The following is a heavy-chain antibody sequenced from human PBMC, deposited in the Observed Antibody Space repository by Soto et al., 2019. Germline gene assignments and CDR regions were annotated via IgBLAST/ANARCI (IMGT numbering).Heavy chain of an antibody. CDR2: INPNSGGT. D-gene: IGHD3-10*01. J-gene: IGHJ5*02. CDR3: ARDAYGSGSPNWFDP. V-gene: IGHV1-2*04. Sequence: QVQLVQSGAEVKKPGASVKVSCKASGYTFTGYYMHWVRQAPGQGLEWMGWINPNSGGTNYAQKFQGWVTMTRDTSISTAYMELSRLRSDDTAVYYYARDAYGSGSPNWFDPWGQGTLVTVSS. CDR1: GYTFTGYY.